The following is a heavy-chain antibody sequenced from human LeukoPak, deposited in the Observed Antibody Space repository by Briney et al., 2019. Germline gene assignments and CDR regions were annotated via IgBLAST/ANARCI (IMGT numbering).Heavy chain of an antibody. D-gene: IGHD4-17*01. CDR2: ISYSGST. V-gene: IGHV4-59*08. J-gene: IGHJ4*02. CDR1: GGSISSHY. Sequence: SETLSLRCTVSGGSISSHYWNWIRRPPGKGLEWIGYISYSGSTKYNSSLKSRVTISVDTSKNQFSLKLKSMTAADTAVYYCARHLDDYGDYYFDHWGQGSLVTVSS. CDR3: ARHLDDYGDYYFDH.